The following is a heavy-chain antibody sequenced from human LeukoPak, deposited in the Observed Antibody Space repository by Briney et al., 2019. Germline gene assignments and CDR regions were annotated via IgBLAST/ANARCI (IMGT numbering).Heavy chain of an antibody. CDR1: GYTFSSYA. Sequence: PGGSLRLSCAASGYTFSSYAMSWVRQAPGQGLEWVSDISGSGGSTYSAESVKGRFTISRDNSKNTLYLQMNSLRVEDTAVYYCAKGPRASGWTYFDYCGQGALVTVSS. CDR2: ISGSGGST. CDR3: AKGPRASGWTYFDY. J-gene: IGHJ4*02. V-gene: IGHV3-23*01. D-gene: IGHD6-19*01.